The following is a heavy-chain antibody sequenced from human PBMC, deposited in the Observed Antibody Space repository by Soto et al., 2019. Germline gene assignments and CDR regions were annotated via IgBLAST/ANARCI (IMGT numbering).Heavy chain of an antibody. Sequence: EVQLLESGGGLVQPGGSLRLSCAASGFTFGNYAFSWVRQAPGKGLEWVSVISGGGDATYYPDSVKGRFTTSRDNSKNTVYLQMNSLRAEDTAVYYCAKKSRVAITLPALYDFDYWGQGTLVTVSS. CDR1: GFTFGNYA. V-gene: IGHV3-23*01. J-gene: IGHJ4*02. D-gene: IGHD2-21*01. CDR3: AKKSRVAITLPALYDFDY. CDR2: ISGGGDAT.